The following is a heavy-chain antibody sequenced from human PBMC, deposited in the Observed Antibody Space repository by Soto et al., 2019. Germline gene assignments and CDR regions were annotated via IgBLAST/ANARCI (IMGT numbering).Heavy chain of an antibody. D-gene: IGHD3-10*01. Sequence: PAETLSVTCSFSGGSISIGGYDWSWIRQHPGKGLEWIGYIYYSGSTYYNPSLKSRVTISVKTSKNQFSLKLSSVTAAETAVYYCARGRTYYAPWGQGTLVTSPQ. J-gene: IGHJ5*02. V-gene: IGHV4-31*03. CDR3: ARGRTYYAP. CDR1: GGSISIGGYD. CDR2: IYYSGST.